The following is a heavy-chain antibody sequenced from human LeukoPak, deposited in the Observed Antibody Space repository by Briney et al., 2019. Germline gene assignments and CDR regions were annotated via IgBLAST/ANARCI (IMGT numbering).Heavy chain of an antibody. V-gene: IGHV4-39*01. D-gene: IGHD2-2*01. CDR3: ARGCSTSCPEDYYYGMDV. CDR1: GGSISSSSYY. J-gene: IGHJ6*02. CDR2: IYYSGST. Sequence: SETLSLTCTVSGGSISSSSYYWGWIRQPPGKGLEWIGSIYYSGSTYYNPSLKSRVTISVDTSKNQFSLKLSSVTAADTAVYYCARGCSTSCPEDYYYGMDVWGQGTTVTVSS.